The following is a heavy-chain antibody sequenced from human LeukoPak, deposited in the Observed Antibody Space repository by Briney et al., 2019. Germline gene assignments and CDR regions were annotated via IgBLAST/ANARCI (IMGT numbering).Heavy chain of an antibody. V-gene: IGHV3-7*01. CDR1: GFTLSSYW. CDR3: ATLVATTRFDY. CDR2: IKQDGSEK. D-gene: IGHD5-12*01. Sequence: GGSLRLSCAASGFTLSSYWMSWVRQAPGKGLEWAANIKQDGSEKYYVDSVKGRFTISRDNAKNSLYLQMNSLRAEDTAVYYCATLVATTRFDYWGQGTLATVSS. J-gene: IGHJ4*02.